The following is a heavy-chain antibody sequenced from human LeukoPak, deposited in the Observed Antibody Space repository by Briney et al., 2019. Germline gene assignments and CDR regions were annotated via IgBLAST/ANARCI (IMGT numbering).Heavy chain of an antibody. Sequence: GGSLRLSCAASGFTFSSYAMSWVRQAPGKGLEWVSGITNSGGSTYYADSVKGRFTISRDNARKSLFLQMNSLTVEDMALYYCAKLGCSFTTCYANRWGQGTLVTVSS. V-gene: IGHV3-23*01. CDR2: ITNSGGST. D-gene: IGHD2-2*01. CDR3: AKLGCSFTTCYANR. J-gene: IGHJ4*02. CDR1: GFTFSSYA.